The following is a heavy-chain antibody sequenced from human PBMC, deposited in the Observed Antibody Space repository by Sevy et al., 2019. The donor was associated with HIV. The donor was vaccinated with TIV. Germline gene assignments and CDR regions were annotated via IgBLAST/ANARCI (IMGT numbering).Heavy chain of an antibody. Sequence: SGPTLVNPTQTLTLTCTFSGFSLSTSGVGVGWIRQPPGKALEWLALICLNDDKRYSPSLKSRLTITKDTYKNQVVITMTNMDPVDTATYYCAHTDEVEMATIGENYGMDVWGQGTTVTVSS. D-gene: IGHD5-12*01. J-gene: IGHJ6*02. CDR2: ICLNDDK. CDR1: GFSLSTSGVG. V-gene: IGHV2-5*01. CDR3: AHTDEVEMATIGENYGMDV.